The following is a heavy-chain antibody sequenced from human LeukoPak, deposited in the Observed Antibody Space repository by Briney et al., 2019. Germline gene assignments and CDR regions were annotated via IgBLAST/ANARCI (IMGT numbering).Heavy chain of an antibody. CDR3: ARLSQRGDSSTYQPFDS. J-gene: IGHJ4*02. CDR2: IKGDEMST. Sequence: GGSLRLSCAASGLTFTTYWMHWVRQAPGKGLGWDSRIKGDEMSTNYADSVEGRFTISRDNAKNTVYLEINSLRAEDTAVYYCARLSQRGDSSTYQPFDSWGQGTLVTVSS. V-gene: IGHV3-74*01. D-gene: IGHD3-22*01. CDR1: GLTFTTYW.